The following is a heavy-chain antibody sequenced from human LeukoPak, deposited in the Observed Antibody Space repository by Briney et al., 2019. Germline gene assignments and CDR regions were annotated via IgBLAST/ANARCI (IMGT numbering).Heavy chain of an antibody. CDR1: GFIFSTYW. CDR2: ISGSGGST. V-gene: IGHV3-23*01. D-gene: IGHD6-19*01. CDR3: AKGHSSGWSTGCFDY. Sequence: SGGSLRLSCATSGFIFSTYWMSWVRQAPGKGLEWVSAISGSGGSTYYADSVKGRFTISRDNSKNTLYLQMNSLRAEDTAVYYCAKGHSSGWSTGCFDYWGQGTLVTVSS. J-gene: IGHJ4*02.